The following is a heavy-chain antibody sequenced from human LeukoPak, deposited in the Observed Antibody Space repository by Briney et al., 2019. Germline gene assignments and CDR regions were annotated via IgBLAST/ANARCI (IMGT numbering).Heavy chain of an antibody. CDR1: GFTFSDYY. CDR2: ISSSGSTI. D-gene: IGHD3-9*01. V-gene: IGHV3-11*04. CDR3: AGALYDILTGYSAYYMDV. J-gene: IGHJ6*03. Sequence: PGGSLRLSCAASGFTFSDYYMSWIRQAPGKGLEWVSYISSSGSTIYYADSVKGRFTISRDNAKNSLYLQMNSLRAEDTAVYYCAGALYDILTGYSAYYMDVWGKGTTVTVSS.